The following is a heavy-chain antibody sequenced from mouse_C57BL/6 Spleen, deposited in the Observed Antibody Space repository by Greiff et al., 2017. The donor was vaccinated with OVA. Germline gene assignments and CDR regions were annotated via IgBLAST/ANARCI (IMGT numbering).Heavy chain of an antibody. J-gene: IGHJ2*01. CDR1: GYTFTSYW. D-gene: IGHD1-1*01. Sequence: VKLQESGAELVKPGASVKLSCKASGYTFTSYWMHWVKQRPGQGLEWIGMIHPNSGSTNYNEKFKSKATLTVDKSSSTAYMQLSSLTSEDSAVYYCARDYGSSYFDYWGQGTTLTVSS. CDR3: ARDYGSSYFDY. V-gene: IGHV1-64*01. CDR2: IHPNSGST.